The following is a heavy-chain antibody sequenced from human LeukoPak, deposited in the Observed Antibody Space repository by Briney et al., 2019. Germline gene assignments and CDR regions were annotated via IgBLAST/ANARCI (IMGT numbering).Heavy chain of an antibody. CDR3: ARSRGFD. CDR1: GGSISSSSYY. V-gene: IGHV4-39*07. J-gene: IGHJ4*02. D-gene: IGHD3-22*01. CDR2: IYYSGST. Sequence: PSETLSLTCTVSGGSISSSSYYWGWIRQPPGKGLEWIGSIYYSGSTYYNPSLKSRVTISVDTSKNQFSLKLSSVTAADTAVYYCARSRGFDWGQGTLVTVSS.